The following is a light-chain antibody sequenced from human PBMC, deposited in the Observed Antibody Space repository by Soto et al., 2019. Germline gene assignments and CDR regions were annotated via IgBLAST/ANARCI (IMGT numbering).Light chain of an antibody. CDR3: SSYTNSSPLVL. V-gene: IGLV2-14*01. CDR2: EVS. CDR1: SSDVGGYNF. J-gene: IGLJ2*01. Sequence: QSALTQPASVSGSPGQSITISCTGTSSDVGGYNFVSWYQHHPGKAPKLIIYEVSNRPSGVSNRFSASKSGNTASLTIFGLQAEDEADYYCSSYTNSSPLVLFGGGTKLTVL.